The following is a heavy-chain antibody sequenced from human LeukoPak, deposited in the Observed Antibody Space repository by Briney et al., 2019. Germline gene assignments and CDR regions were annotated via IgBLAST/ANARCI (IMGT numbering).Heavy chain of an antibody. V-gene: IGHV3-74*01. D-gene: IGHD1-1*01. CDR1: GFTFSGYW. J-gene: IGHJ4*02. CDR3: VRVGNGRNVGFWGY. Sequence: GGSLRLSCAASGFTFSGYWMHWVRQAPGKGLVWVSRINMDGSSTDYADSVKGRFTISRDNARNTVHLQMNSLRTEDTALYYCVRVGNGRNVGFWGYWGQGTLVTVSS. CDR2: INMDGSST.